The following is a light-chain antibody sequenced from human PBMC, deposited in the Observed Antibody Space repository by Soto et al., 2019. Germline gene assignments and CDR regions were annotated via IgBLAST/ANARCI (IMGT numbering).Light chain of an antibody. CDR1: QSAGTN. V-gene: IGKV3-11*01. CDR2: DTS. CDR3: QQRSKWPIT. J-gene: IGKJ5*01. Sequence: EIVMAQSPATLTVSPGERATLSCRASQSAGTNLAWYQQKPGQAPRLLIYDTSNRATGIPARFSGGGSGTDFTLTISSLAPEDFAVYYCQQRSKWPITFGQGTRLEIK.